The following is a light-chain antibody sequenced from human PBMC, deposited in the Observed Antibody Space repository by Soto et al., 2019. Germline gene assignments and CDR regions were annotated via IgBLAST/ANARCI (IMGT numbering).Light chain of an antibody. CDR2: DAS. J-gene: IGKJ1*01. Sequence: EKVLTQSPGTLSLSPGGRVTLSCRASQDIRSHLAWYQQKPGQAPRLLIFDASSRATGIPDRFSGSGSGTDFTLSISRLEPEDFAVYYCQQYGTSPRTFGQGTKVDI. V-gene: IGKV3-20*01. CDR1: QDIRSH. CDR3: QQYGTSPRT.